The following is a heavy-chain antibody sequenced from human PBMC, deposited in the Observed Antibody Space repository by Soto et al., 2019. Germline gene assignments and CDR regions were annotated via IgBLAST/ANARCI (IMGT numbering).Heavy chain of an antibody. CDR3: ARSANTYGSPFDY. CDR2: IHRGGST. CDR1: GFTVGNNY. V-gene: IGHV3-66*01. Sequence: GGSLRLSCAASGFTVGNNYVSWVRQAPGKGLEWVSIIHRGGSTSYADSVKGRFTISRDSSKNILYLQINGLTADDTAVYYCARSANTYGSPFDYWGQGALVTVSS. D-gene: IGHD3-10*01. J-gene: IGHJ4*02.